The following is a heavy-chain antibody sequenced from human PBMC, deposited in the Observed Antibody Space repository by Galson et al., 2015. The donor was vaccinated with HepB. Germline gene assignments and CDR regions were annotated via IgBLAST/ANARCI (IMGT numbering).Heavy chain of an antibody. V-gene: IGHV3-7*01. CDR2: IKQDGSEK. CDR3: ARAASAIYPGQKTPFDF. CDR1: GFTFSSYW. D-gene: IGHD2-2*02. Sequence: SLRLSCAASGFTFSSYWMSWVRQAPGKGLEWVANIKQDGSEKYYVDSVKGRFTISRDNANNSLYLQMNTLRAEDTAVYYCARAASAIYPGQKTPFDFWGQGTMVTVSS. J-gene: IGHJ3*01.